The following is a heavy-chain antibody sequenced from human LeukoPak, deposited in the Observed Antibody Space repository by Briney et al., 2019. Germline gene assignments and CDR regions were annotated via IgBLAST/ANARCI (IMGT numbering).Heavy chain of an antibody. J-gene: IGHJ4*02. CDR1: GFTFSSYN. Sequence: GGSLRLSCAASGFTFSSYNMDWVRQAPGKGLEWVPFIDSSSRYIYQADSVKGRFTISRDNAKSSVFLQMNSLRAEDTAVYYCARVGGHCTSTSCPPPDYWGQGTLVTVSS. V-gene: IGHV3-21*01. CDR3: ARVGGHCTSTSCPPPDY. D-gene: IGHD2-2*01. CDR2: IDSSSRYI.